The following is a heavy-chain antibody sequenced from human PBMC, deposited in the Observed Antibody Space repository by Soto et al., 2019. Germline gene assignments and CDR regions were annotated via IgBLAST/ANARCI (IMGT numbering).Heavy chain of an antibody. Sequence: GGSLRLSCAASGFTFCTYTMSWVRQAPGKGMECVSAISGTGGSSSYTDSVKGRFTISRDNSKNTLSLQMDSLRAEDTARYYCAKRAVAGRNWYFDLWGRGTLVTVSS. CDR1: GFTFCTYT. D-gene: IGHD6-19*01. CDR2: ISGTGGSS. CDR3: AKRAVAGRNWYFDL. J-gene: IGHJ2*01. V-gene: IGHV3-23*01.